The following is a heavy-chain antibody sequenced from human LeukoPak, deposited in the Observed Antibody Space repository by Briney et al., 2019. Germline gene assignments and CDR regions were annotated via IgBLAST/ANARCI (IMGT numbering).Heavy chain of an antibody. J-gene: IGHJ6*02. CDR1: GFTFSTYS. CDR3: ARDEDIVVVVAARTGGMDV. D-gene: IGHD2-15*01. Sequence: GGSLRLSCAASGFTFSTYSMNWVRQAPGKGLEWVSYISSSSSTIYYADSVKGRFTISRDNAKNSLYLQMNSLRAEDTAVYYCARDEDIVVVVAARTGGMDVWGQGTTVTVSS. V-gene: IGHV3-48*04. CDR2: ISSSSSTI.